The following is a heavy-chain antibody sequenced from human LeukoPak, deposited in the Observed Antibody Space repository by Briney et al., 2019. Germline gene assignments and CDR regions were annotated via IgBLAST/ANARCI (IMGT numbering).Heavy chain of an antibody. CDR2: IYHSGST. J-gene: IGHJ4*02. CDR1: GGSISSGGYY. V-gene: IGHV4-30-2*01. Sequence: SETLSLTCTVSGGSISSGGYYWSWIRQPPGKSLEWIGYIYHSGSTYYNPSLKSRVTISVDRSKNQFSLKLSSVTAADTAVYYCARAPSLVVPAARDWGQGTLVTVSS. CDR3: ARAPSLVVPAARD. D-gene: IGHD2-2*01.